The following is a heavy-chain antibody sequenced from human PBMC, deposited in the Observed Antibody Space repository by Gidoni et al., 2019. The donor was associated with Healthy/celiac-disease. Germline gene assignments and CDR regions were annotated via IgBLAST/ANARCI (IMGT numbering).Heavy chain of an antibody. CDR3: AREGGLAYCGGDCYAFDY. D-gene: IGHD2-21*02. J-gene: IGHJ4*02. CDR2: IYYSGST. CDR1: GGSISSGGSY. Sequence: QVQLQESGPGLVKPSQTLSLTCTVSGGSISSGGSYWSWIRQHPGKGLEWVGYIYYSGSTYYNPSLKSRVTISVDTSKNQFSLKLSSVTAADTAVYYCAREGGLAYCGGDCYAFDYWGQGTLVTVSS. V-gene: IGHV4-31*03.